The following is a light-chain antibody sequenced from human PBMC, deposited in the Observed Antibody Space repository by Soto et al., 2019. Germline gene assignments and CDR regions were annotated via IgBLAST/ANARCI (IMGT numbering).Light chain of an antibody. J-gene: IGKJ4*01. CDR2: DAS. V-gene: IGKV3-11*01. Sequence: EIVLTQAPATLSLSPGERVTLSCRASQSVSSYLAWYQQRPGQAPRLLIFDASTRATGIPARFSGSGSGTDFTLTISSLEPEDFAVYYCQQRTNWPLSLTFGGGTKVEIK. CDR3: QQRTNWPLSLT. CDR1: QSVSSY.